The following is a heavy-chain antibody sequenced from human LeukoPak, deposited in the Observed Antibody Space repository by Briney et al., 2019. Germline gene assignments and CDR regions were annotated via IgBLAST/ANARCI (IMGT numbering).Heavy chain of an antibody. Sequence: ASEKVSCKASGYTFTSYDINWVRQATGQGLELMGWMNPNSGNTGYAQKFQGRVTITRNTSISTAYMELSSLRSEDTAVYYCAREDYYDSGSNDYWGQGTLVTVSS. CDR3: AREDYYDSGSNDY. J-gene: IGHJ4*02. D-gene: IGHD3-22*01. CDR2: MNPNSGNT. CDR1: GYTFTSYD. V-gene: IGHV1-8*03.